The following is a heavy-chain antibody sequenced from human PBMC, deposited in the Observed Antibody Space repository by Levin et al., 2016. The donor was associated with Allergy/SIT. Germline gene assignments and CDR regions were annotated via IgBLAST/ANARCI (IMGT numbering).Heavy chain of an antibody. J-gene: IGHJ4*02. Sequence: SETLSLTCAVSGYSISSGYYWGWIRQPPGKGLEWIGSIYHSGSTYYNPSLKSRVTISVDTSKNQFSLKLSSVTAADTAVYYCARDSDVTAFDYWGQGTLVTVSS. D-gene: IGHD1-14*01. CDR3: ARDSDVTAFDY. CDR1: GYSISSGYY. CDR2: IYHSGST. V-gene: IGHV4-38-2*02.